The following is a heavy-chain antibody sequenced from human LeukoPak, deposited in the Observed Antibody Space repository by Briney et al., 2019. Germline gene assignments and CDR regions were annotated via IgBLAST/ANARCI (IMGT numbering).Heavy chain of an antibody. D-gene: IGHD1-26*01. V-gene: IGHV3-64D*06. J-gene: IGHJ4*02. CDR1: GFTFSSYS. CDR2: INNNGGST. Sequence: GGSLRLSCSASGFTFSSYSMDWVRQAPGKGPEYVSGINNNGGSTQYADSVKGRFTISRDNSKNTVYLQMSSLRPEDTAVYYCVNAKVGATFDSWGQGTLVIVSS. CDR3: VNAKVGATFDS.